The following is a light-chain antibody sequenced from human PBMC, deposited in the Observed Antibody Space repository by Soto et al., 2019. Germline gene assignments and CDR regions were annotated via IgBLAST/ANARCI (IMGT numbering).Light chain of an antibody. CDR3: QYYGSSPWT. J-gene: IGKJ1*01. V-gene: IGKV3-20*01. Sequence: EIVLTQSPGTLSLSPGERGTLSCRASQSVSSNYLAWYQQKPGQAPRLLIYSAFSRATRIPDRFSGSGSGTDFTLTISRLEPEDFAEYYCQYYGSSPWTFGQGTKVEIK. CDR1: QSVSSNY. CDR2: SAF.